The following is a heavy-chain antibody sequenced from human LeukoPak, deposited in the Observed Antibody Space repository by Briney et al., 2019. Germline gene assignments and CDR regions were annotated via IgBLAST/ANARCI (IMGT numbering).Heavy chain of an antibody. CDR1: GYTFTSYA. V-gene: IGHV1-3*01. D-gene: IGHD5-12*01. CDR2: INAGNGNT. Sequence: GASVKVSCKASGYTFTSYAMHWVRQATGQRLEWMGWINAGNGNTKYSQKFQGRVTITRDTSASTAYMELRSLRSDDTAVYYCARVAPYSGYAIDYWGQGTLVTVSS. CDR3: ARVAPYSGYAIDY. J-gene: IGHJ4*02.